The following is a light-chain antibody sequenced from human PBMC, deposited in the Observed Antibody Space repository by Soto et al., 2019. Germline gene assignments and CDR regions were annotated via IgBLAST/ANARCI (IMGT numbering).Light chain of an antibody. CDR3: QQHNNWPPSIT. CDR2: DAS. J-gene: IGKJ5*01. CDR1: QSVSSY. V-gene: IGKV3-11*01. Sequence: EILLTQSPATLSLSPGEIATFSCMASQSVSSYLAWYQQKPGQAPRLLIYDASTRATGIAARFSGSGSRTDFTLTISSLEPEDFAVYYCQQHNNWPPSITFGQGTRLEIK.